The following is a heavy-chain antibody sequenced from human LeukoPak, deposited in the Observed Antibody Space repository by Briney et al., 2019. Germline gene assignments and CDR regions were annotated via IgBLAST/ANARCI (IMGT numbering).Heavy chain of an antibody. D-gene: IGHD5-24*01. CDR2: ISSRSSSYI. Sequence: GGSLRLSCAASGFTFSSYSMNWVRQAPGKGLEWVSSISSRSSSYIYYADSVKGRFTISRDNAKNSLYLQMNSLRAEDTAVYYCARAGMATRNWFDPWGQGTLVTVSS. V-gene: IGHV3-21*01. J-gene: IGHJ5*02. CDR3: ARAGMATRNWFDP. CDR1: GFTFSSYS.